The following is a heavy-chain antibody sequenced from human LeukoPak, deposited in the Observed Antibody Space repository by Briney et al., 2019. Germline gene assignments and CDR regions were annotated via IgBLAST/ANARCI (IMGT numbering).Heavy chain of an antibody. CDR1: GASISSTTYY. V-gene: IGHV4-39*07. CDR2: IYYSGST. CDR3: ARRSMGSSGWFY. Sequence: SETLSLTCTVSGASISSTTYYWGWIRQPPRKGLEWIASIYYSGSTNYNPSLKSRVTISVDTSKNQFSLKLSSVTAADTAVYYCARRSMGSSGWFYWGQGTLVTVSS. D-gene: IGHD6-19*01. J-gene: IGHJ4*02.